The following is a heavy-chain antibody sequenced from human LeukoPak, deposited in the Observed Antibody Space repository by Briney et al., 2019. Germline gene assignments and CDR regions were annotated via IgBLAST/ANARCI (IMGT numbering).Heavy chain of an antibody. CDR3: AREMGGDYGSGTFFDL. J-gene: IGHJ4*02. CDR1: EFVFSDYY. Sequence: PGGSLRLSCAASEFVFSDYYMSWVRQAPGKGLEWVSYISSGGDTKYYADSVKGRFTISRDNAKNLLYLQMNNLRAEDTAVYYCAREMGGDYGSGTFFDLWGQGNMVTVSS. CDR2: ISSGGDTK. V-gene: IGHV3-11*01. D-gene: IGHD3-10*01.